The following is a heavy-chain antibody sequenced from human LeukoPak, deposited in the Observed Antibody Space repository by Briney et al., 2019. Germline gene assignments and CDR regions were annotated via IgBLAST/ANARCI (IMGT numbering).Heavy chain of an antibody. V-gene: IGHV4-4*07. Sequence: SETLSLTCTVSGGSISSYYWSWIRQPAGKGLEWIGRIYTSGSTNYNPSLKSRVTMSVDTSKNQFSLKLSSVTAADTAVYYCARDLRDDGVVTSNNWFDPWGQGTLVTVSS. D-gene: IGHD4-23*01. CDR1: GGSISSYY. CDR2: IYTSGST. CDR3: ARDLRDDGVVTSNNWFDP. J-gene: IGHJ5*02.